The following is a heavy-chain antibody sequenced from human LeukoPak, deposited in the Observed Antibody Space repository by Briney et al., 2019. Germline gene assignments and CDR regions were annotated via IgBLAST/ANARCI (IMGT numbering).Heavy chain of an antibody. J-gene: IGHJ6*02. V-gene: IGHV4-39*07. Sequence: PSETLSLTCTVSGGSISSSSYYWGWIRQPPGKGLEWIGSIYYSGSTNYNPSLKSRVTISVDTSKNQFSLKLSSVTAADTAVYYCARRRSDYYYGMDVWGQGTTVTVSS. CDR2: IYYSGST. CDR1: GGSISSSSYY. CDR3: ARRRSDYYYGMDV.